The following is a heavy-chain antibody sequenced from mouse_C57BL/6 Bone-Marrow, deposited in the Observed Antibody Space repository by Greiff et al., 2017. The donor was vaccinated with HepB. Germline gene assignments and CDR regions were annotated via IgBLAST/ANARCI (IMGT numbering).Heavy chain of an antibody. J-gene: IGHJ3*01. D-gene: IGHD2-4*01. V-gene: IGHV5-17*01. CDR2: ISSGSSTI. CDR1: GFTFSDYG. Sequence: EVKLVESGGGLVKPGGSLKLSCAASGFTFSDYGMHWVRQAPEKGLEWVAYISSGSSTIYYADTVKGRFTISRDNDTNTLFLQMTSLRSEDTAMYYCAREIYYDYGWFAYWGQGTLVTVSA. CDR3: AREIYYDYGWFAY.